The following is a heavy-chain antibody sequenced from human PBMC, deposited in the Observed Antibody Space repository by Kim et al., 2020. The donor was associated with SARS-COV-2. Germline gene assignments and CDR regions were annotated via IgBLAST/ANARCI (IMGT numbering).Heavy chain of an antibody. CDR2: INHSGST. D-gene: IGHD3-10*01. Sequence: SETLSLTCAVYGGSFSGYYWSWIRQPPGKGLEWIGEINHSGSTNYNPSLKSRVTISVDTSKNQFSLKLSSVTAADTAVYYCARNRWDYYGSGRHFDYWGQGTLVTVSS. CDR1: GGSFSGYY. J-gene: IGHJ4*02. CDR3: ARNRWDYYGSGRHFDY. V-gene: IGHV4-34*01.